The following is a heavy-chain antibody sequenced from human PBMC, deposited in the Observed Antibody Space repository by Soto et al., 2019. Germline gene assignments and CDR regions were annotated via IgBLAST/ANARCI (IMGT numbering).Heavy chain of an antibody. Sequence: PGGSLRLSCAASGFTFSDYYMSWIRQAPGKGLEWVSYISSSGSTLYYADSVKGRFTVSRDNAKNSVYLQMNSLRAEDTAVYYCAYRLRYFDWPPDYWGQGTRVTVSS. CDR2: ISSSGSTL. D-gene: IGHD3-9*01. CDR3: AYRLRYFDWPPDY. J-gene: IGHJ4*02. CDR1: GFTFSDYY. V-gene: IGHV3-11*01.